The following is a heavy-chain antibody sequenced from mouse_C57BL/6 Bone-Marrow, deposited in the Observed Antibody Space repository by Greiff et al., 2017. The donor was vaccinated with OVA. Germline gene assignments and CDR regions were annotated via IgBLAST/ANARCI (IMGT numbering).Heavy chain of an antibody. V-gene: IGHV5-6*02. Sequence: EVKLVESGGDLVKPGGSLKLSCAASGFTFSSYGMSWVRQTPDKRLEWVATISSGGSYTYYPDSVTGRFTISRDNAKNTLYLQMSSLKSEDTAMYYCARHSRSDYWGQGTTLTVSS. CDR3: ARHSRSDY. CDR2: ISSGGSYT. CDR1: GFTFSSYG. J-gene: IGHJ2*01.